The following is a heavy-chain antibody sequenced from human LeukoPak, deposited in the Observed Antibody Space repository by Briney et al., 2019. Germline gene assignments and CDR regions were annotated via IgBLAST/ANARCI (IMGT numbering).Heavy chain of an antibody. CDR1: GGSINSYY. J-gene: IGHJ4*02. D-gene: IGHD5-18*01. V-gene: IGHV4-4*07. Sequence: SETLSLTCTVSGGSINSYYWSLIRQPAGKGLEWIGRIYSGGSTNYNPSLKSRVTMSVDTSKNQFSLKLGSVTAADTAVYYCARDEQGYAYFDYWGQGTLVTVSS. CDR3: ARDEQGYAYFDY. CDR2: IYSGGST.